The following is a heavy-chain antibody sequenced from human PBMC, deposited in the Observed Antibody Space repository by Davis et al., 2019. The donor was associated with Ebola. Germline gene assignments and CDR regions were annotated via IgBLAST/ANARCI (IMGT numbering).Heavy chain of an antibody. CDR1: GGTFSSYA. CDR2: INPNSGGT. Sequence: ASVKVSCKASGGTFSSYAISWVRQAPGQGLEWMGWINPNSGGTNYAQKFQGWVTMTRDTSISTAYMELSRLRSDDTAVYYCAREVNSSSSLTYYFDYWGQGTLVTVSS. V-gene: IGHV1-2*04. CDR3: AREVNSSSSLTYYFDY. J-gene: IGHJ4*02. D-gene: IGHD6-6*01.